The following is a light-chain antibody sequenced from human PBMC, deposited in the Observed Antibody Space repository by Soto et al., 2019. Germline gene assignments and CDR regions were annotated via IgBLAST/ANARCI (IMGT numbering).Light chain of an antibody. J-gene: IGLJ2*01. V-gene: IGLV2-14*01. CDR1: SSDVGGYNF. CDR3: SSYTNSSTLVG. CDR2: EVS. Sequence: QSVLTQPASVSGSPRQSITISCTGTSSDVGGYNFVSWYQHHPGKAPKLIIYEVSNRPSGVSNRFSASKSGNTASLTISGLQAEDEADYYCSSYTNSSTLVGFGGGTKVTVL.